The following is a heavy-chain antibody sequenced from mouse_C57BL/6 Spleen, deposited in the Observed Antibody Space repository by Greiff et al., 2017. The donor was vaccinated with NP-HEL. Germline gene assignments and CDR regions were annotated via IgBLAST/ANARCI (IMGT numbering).Heavy chain of an antibody. CDR2: ISSGGSYT. CDR3: ARRNYVDYFDY. Sequence: EVKLVESGGDLVKPGGSLKLSCAASGFTFSSYGMSWVRQTPDKRLEWVATISSGGSYTYYPDSVKGRFTISRDNAKNTLYLQMSSLKSEDTAMYYFARRNYVDYFDYWGQGTTLTVSS. CDR1: GFTFSSYG. D-gene: IGHD2-1*01. V-gene: IGHV5-6*02. J-gene: IGHJ2*01.